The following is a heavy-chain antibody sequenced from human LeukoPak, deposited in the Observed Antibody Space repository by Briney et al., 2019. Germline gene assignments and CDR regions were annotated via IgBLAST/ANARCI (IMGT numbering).Heavy chain of an antibody. D-gene: IGHD6-13*01. Sequence: SETLSLTCTVSGGSISSYYWSWIRQPPGKGLEWIGYIYYSGSTNYNPSLKSRVTISVDTSKNQFSLKLSSVTAADTAVYYCARRGSSSWYYFDYWGQGTLVTVSP. V-gene: IGHV4-59*08. CDR2: IYYSGST. J-gene: IGHJ4*02. CDR3: ARRGSSSWYYFDY. CDR1: GGSISSYY.